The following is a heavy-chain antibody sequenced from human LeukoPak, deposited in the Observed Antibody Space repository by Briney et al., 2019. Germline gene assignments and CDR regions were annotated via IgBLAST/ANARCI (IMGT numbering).Heavy chain of an antibody. D-gene: IGHD3-10*01. CDR3: ARDYAGSPDY. J-gene: IGHJ4*02. CDR2: INNDGSTT. Sequence: QTGGSLRLSCAASGFTFNSHWMHWVRQAPGKGLVWVSRINNDGSTTTYADSVRGRFTISRDNAKNTLFLQMNSLRAEDTAVYFCARDYAGSPDYWGQGTLVTVSA. V-gene: IGHV3-74*01. CDR1: GFTFNSHW.